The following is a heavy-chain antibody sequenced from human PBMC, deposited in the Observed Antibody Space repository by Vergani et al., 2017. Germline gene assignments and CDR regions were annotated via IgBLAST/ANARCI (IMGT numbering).Heavy chain of an antibody. CDR3: ARTACPHGERLQLYDV. V-gene: IGHV2-70*01. CDR1: GFSLSTTAMC. Sequence: QVTLRESGPAQVKPTQTLTLTCSCSGFSLSTTAMCVNWIRQPPGKALQWLALIDWSGDEFYATSLRTRLTISRDTAENHVVLRMTNVDPMDTATYYCARTACPHGERLQLYDVWGQGTLVTVSS. CDR2: IDWSGDE. J-gene: IGHJ4*02. D-gene: IGHD1-1*01.